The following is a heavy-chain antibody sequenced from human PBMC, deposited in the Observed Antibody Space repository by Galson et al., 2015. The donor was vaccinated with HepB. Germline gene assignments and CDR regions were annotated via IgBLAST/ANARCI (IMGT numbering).Heavy chain of an antibody. CDR2: INPSGGST. J-gene: IGHJ5*02. CDR1: GYTFTSYY. Sequence: SVKVSCKASGYTFTSYYMHWVRQAPGQGLEWMGIINPSGGSTSYAQKFQGRVTMTRDTSTSTVYMELSSLRSEDTAVYYCARDRGSRVVVVVAASRSVWFDPWGQGTLVTVSS. V-gene: IGHV1-46*03. CDR3: ARDRGSRVVVVVAASRSVWFDP. D-gene: IGHD2-15*01.